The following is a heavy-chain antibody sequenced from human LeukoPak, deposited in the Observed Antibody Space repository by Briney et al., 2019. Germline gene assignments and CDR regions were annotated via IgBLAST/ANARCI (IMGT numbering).Heavy chain of an antibody. J-gene: IGHJ6*02. Sequence: SETLSLTCAVYGGSFSGYYWSWIRQPPGKGLEWIGEINHSGRTNYNPSLKSRVTISVDTSKNQFSLKLSSVTAADTAVYYCARAPLARYCTNGVCYTIYYYGMDVWGQGTTVTVSS. V-gene: IGHV4-34*01. CDR2: INHSGRT. CDR1: GGSFSGYY. D-gene: IGHD2-8*01. CDR3: ARAPLARYCTNGVCYTIYYYGMDV.